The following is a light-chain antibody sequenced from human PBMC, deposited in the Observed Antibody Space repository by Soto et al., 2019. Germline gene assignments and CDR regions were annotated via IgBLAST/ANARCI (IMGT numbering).Light chain of an antibody. J-gene: IGKJ5*01. CDR2: AAS. CDR3: RQANSFPQT. CDR1: QGISSW. V-gene: IGKV1-12*01. Sequence: DIQMTQCPSSVSASVGDRVTITSRARQGISSWLAWYQQKRGKAPKLLSYAASSLQSGVPSRFSGSGSGTDFTLTISSLQPEDFATYCWRQANSFPQTFGQGTRLEMK.